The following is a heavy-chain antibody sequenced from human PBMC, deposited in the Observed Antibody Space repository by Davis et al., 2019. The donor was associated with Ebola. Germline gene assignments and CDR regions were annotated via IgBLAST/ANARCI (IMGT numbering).Heavy chain of an antibody. J-gene: IGHJ2*01. V-gene: IGHV4-34*01. CDR3: ARSVFYDSTGYYVHWYYDL. Sequence: MPSETLSLTCAVYGGSFSGYYWSWIRQPPGKGLEWIGEINHSGSTNYNPSLKSRAIISVDTSKNHFSLNLSSVTAADTAIYYCARSVFYDSTGYYVHWYYDLWGRGTLVTVSS. CDR2: INHSGST. D-gene: IGHD3-22*01. CDR1: GGSFSGYY.